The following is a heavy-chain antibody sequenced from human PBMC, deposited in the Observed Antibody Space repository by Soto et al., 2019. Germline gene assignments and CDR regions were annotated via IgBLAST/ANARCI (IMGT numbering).Heavy chain of an antibody. Sequence: ASVKVSCKASGYTFTSYYIHWVRQAPGQGLEWMGIINPSGGSTSYAQKFQGRVTMTRDTSTSTVYMELSSLRSEDTAVYYCARAPPAGTFWSGYFYYFDYWGQGTLVTVSS. CDR3: ARAPPAGTFWSGYFYYFDY. CDR1: GYTFTSYY. J-gene: IGHJ4*02. V-gene: IGHV1-46*01. CDR2: INPSGGST. D-gene: IGHD3-3*01.